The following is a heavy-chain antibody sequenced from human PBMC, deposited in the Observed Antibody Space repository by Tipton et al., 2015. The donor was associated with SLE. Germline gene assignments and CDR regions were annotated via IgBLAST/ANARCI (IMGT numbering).Heavy chain of an antibody. J-gene: IGHJ6*03. V-gene: IGHV3-23*03. Sequence: GSLRLSCAASGFTFNNYVMMWVRQAPGKGLEWVSALYSGGSSTSYADSVKGRFTISRDNSKNTLYLQINSLRAEDTAIYYCAKGRTGDYYYYMDVWGKGTTVTVSS. D-gene: IGHD1/OR15-1a*01. CDR3: AKGRTGDYYYYMDV. CDR2: LYSGGSST. CDR1: GFTFNNYV.